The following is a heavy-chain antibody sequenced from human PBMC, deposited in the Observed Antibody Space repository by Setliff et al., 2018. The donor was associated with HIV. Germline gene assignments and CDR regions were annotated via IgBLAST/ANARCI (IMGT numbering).Heavy chain of an antibody. D-gene: IGHD5-12*01. Sequence: LSLTCTVSGGPISSHYWSWIRQPPGKGLEWIGHIYTSGSTNYNPSLKSRVTMSVGTSKNQFSLKLSSVTAADTAVYYCALDPGYRRDYWGQGTLVTVSS. J-gene: IGHJ4*02. V-gene: IGHV4-4*08. CDR2: IYTSGST. CDR1: GGPISSHY. CDR3: ALDPGYRRDY.